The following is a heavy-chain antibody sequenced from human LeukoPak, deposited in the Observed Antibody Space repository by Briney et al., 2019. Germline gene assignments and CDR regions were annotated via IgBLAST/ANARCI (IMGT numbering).Heavy chain of an antibody. CDR1: GFTFGDYA. Sequence: GGSLRLSCTASGFTFGDYAMSWVRQAPGKGLEWVGFIRSKAYGGTTEYAASVKGRFTISRDDSKSIAYLQMNSLKTGDTAVYYCTRDFVVVPAAIDLFDYWGQGTLVTVSS. CDR2: IRSKAYGGTT. D-gene: IGHD2-2*01. V-gene: IGHV3-49*04. CDR3: TRDFVVVPAAIDLFDY. J-gene: IGHJ4*02.